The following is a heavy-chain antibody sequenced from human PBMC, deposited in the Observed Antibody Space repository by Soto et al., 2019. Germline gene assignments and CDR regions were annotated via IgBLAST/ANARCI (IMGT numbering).Heavy chain of an antibody. CDR1: GFTFSSYA. CDR3: ARGRGYTYDSDY. D-gene: IGHD5-18*01. Sequence: QVQLVESGGGVVQPGRSLRLSCAASGFTFSSYAMHWVRQAPGKGLEWVAVISYDGSNKYYADSVKGRFTISRDNSKNTRYLQMNSLRAEDTAVYYCARGRGYTYDSDYWGQGTLVTVSS. V-gene: IGHV3-30-3*01. CDR2: ISYDGSNK. J-gene: IGHJ4*02.